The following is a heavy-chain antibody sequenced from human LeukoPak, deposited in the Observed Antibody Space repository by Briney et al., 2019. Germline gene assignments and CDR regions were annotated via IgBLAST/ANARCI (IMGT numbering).Heavy chain of an antibody. Sequence: ASVTVSCKASGYTFTGYYMHWVRQAPGQGLEWMGWINPNSGGTNYAQKFQGRVTMTRDTSISTAYMELSRLRSDDTAVYYCARQGTIDGYNYWFDPWGQGTLVTVSS. J-gene: IGHJ5*02. CDR2: INPNSGGT. CDR1: GYTFTGYY. D-gene: IGHD5-24*01. CDR3: ARQGTIDGYNYWFDP. V-gene: IGHV1-2*02.